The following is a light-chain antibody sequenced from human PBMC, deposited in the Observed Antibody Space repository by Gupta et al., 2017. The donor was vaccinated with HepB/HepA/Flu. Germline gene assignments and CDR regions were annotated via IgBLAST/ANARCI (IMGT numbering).Light chain of an antibody. CDR1: SSDVGSHNY. J-gene: IGLJ1*01. Sequence: QSALTQPASVSGSPGQSITFCCTGTSSDVGSHNYVSWYQQHPGKAPRLMIYDVRHRPSGISDRFSGSKSDNTDSLTISGLQAEDEADYYCLSYTGSSTYVFGTGTKVTVL. CDR2: DVR. CDR3: LSYTGSSTYV. V-gene: IGLV2-14*03.